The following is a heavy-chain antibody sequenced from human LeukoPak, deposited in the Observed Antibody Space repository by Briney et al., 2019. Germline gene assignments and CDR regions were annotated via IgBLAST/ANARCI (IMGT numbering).Heavy chain of an antibody. CDR1: GFTFSSYG. CDR2: ISYDGSNK. D-gene: IGHD6-19*01. CDR3: AKDREVAGRGAYYYGMDV. J-gene: IGHJ6*02. Sequence: GGSLRLSCAASGFTFSSYGMHWVRQAPGKGLEWVAVISYDGSNKYYADSVKGRFTISRDNSKNTLYLQMNSLRAEDTAVYYCAKDREVAGRGAYYYGMDVWGQGTTVTASS. V-gene: IGHV3-30*18.